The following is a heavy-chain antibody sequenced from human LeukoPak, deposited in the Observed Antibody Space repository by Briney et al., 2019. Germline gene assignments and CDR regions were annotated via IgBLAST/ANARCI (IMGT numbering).Heavy chain of an antibody. D-gene: IGHD1-1*01. CDR1: GGSISSGGYY. Sequence: SQTLSLTCTVSGGSISSGGYYWRWIRQHPGKGLEWIGYIYYSGSTNYNPSLKSRVTISVDTSKNQFSLKLSSVTAADTAVYYCARENDSNYDYWGQGTLVTVSS. CDR3: ARENDSNYDY. J-gene: IGHJ4*02. V-gene: IGHV4-31*03. CDR2: IYYSGST.